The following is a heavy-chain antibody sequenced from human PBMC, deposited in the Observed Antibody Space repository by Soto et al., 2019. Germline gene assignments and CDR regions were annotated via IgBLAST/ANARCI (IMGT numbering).Heavy chain of an antibody. Sequence: HPGGSLRLSCAASGFTFSSYAMHWVRQAPGKGLEWVAVISYDGSNKYYADSVKGRFTISRDNSKNTLYLQMNSLRAEDTAVYYCARDTRQSSSWPAGFYYYYYYGMDVWGQGTTVTVS. V-gene: IGHV3-30-3*01. CDR3: ARDTRQSSSWPAGFYYYYYYGMDV. D-gene: IGHD6-13*01. J-gene: IGHJ6*02. CDR2: ISYDGSNK. CDR1: GFTFSSYA.